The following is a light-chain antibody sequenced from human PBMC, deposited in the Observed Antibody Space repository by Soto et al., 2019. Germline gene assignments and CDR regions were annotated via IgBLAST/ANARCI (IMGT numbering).Light chain of an antibody. CDR2: GAS. J-gene: IGKJ1*01. V-gene: IGKV3-15*01. Sequence: EIVMTQSPATLSVAPGERDTLSCMASQSVSSNLAWYQQKPGQAPRLLIYGASTRATGIPARFSGSGSGTEFTLTISSLQSEDFAVYYCQQYNNWPPRTFGQGTKVEIK. CDR3: QQYNNWPPRT. CDR1: QSVSSN.